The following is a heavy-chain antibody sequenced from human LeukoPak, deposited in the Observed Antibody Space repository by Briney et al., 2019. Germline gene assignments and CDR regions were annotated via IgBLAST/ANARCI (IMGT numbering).Heavy chain of an antibody. V-gene: IGHV1-69*04. J-gene: IGHJ4*02. CDR2: IIPIFGIA. CDR1: GGTFISYA. CDR3: AITVTYASPLDY. Sequence: SVKVSCKASGGTFISYAISWVRQAPGQGLEWMGRIIPIFGIANYAQKFQGRVTITADKSTSTAYMELSSLRSEDTAVYYCAITVTYASPLDYWGQGTLVTVSS. D-gene: IGHD4-17*01.